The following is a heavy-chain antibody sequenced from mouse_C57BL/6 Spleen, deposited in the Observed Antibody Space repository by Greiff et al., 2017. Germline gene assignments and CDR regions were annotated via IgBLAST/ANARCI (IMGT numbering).Heavy chain of an antibody. Sequence: QVHVKQPGAELVKPGASVKLSCKASGYTFTSYWMHWVKRRPGRGLEWIGRIDPNSGGTKYNEKFKSKATLTVDKPSSTAYMQLSSLTSEDSAVYYCARCYYGSSYDWYFDVWGTGTTVTVSS. V-gene: IGHV1-72*01. CDR3: ARCYYGSSYDWYFDV. J-gene: IGHJ1*03. CDR2: IDPNSGGT. CDR1: GYTFTSYW. D-gene: IGHD1-1*01.